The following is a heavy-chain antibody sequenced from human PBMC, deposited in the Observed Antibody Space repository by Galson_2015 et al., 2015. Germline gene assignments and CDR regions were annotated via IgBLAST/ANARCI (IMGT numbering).Heavy chain of an antibody. CDR3: ARSGTVTTSDFEY. D-gene: IGHD4-17*01. V-gene: IGHV3-53*01. CDR1: GFTVSSSY. Sequence: SLRLSCAGSGFTVSSSYMSWIRQAPGKGLEWVSVVYDSGTTYYADSVKGRFTISRDNSKNTLYLQLNSLRVEDTAVYYCARSGTVTTSDFEYWGQGTLVTVSS. J-gene: IGHJ4*02. CDR2: VYDSGTT.